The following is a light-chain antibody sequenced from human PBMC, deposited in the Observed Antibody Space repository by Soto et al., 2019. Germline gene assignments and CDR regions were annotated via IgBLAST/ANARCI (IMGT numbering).Light chain of an antibody. J-gene: IGKJ5*01. V-gene: IGKV3-20*01. CDR3: QQYGSSPRSIT. CDR2: GAS. Sequence: IALTQSPGTLSLSPVERATLSCRAMQSVTSTSLAWYQQKPGQAPRLLIYGASSRATGIPDRLSGSGSGTDFTLTISRLEPEHFAVYYCQQYGSSPRSITFGHGTRLEIK. CDR1: QSVTSTS.